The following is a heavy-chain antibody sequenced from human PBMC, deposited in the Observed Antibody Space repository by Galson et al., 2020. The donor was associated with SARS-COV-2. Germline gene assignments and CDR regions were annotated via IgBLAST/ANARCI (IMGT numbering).Heavy chain of an antibody. CDR1: GFTFRNFN. V-gene: IGHV3-21*01. CDR3: SRDVHGWGXFXL. J-gene: IGHJ2*01. Sequence: GGSLRLSCAASGFTFRNFNIAWVRQAPGKVLEWVSSIDTTTNYIYYATSARGRFTISRENTKKSLYLQMDGLRADDTAVYSFSRDVHGWGXFXLWSRG. D-gene: IGHD6-19*01. CDR2: IDTTTNYI.